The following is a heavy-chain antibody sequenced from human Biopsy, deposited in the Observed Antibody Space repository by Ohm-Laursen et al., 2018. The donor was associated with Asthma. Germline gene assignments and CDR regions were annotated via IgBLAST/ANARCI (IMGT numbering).Heavy chain of an antibody. J-gene: IGHJ6*02. Sequence: SVKVSRKASGGMFGNYAISWAGQAPGLGLEWKGGISPIFGASNYAQRFQGRVTITQDIFTRTVYIELSGLRFDDTAIYYCARPSPNRDILYYFCQMDVWGQGTTVIVSS. CDR2: ISPIFGAS. CDR1: GGMFGNYA. CDR3: ARPSPNRDILYYFCQMDV. D-gene: IGHD2-8*01. V-gene: IGHV1-69*06.